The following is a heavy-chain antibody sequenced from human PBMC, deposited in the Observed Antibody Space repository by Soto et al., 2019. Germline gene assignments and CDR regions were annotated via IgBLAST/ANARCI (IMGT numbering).Heavy chain of an antibody. CDR3: ARTYYYDSSGYNYFDY. J-gene: IGHJ4*02. CDR2: IYYSGST. CDR1: GGSISSSSYY. D-gene: IGHD3-22*01. V-gene: IGHV4-39*01. Sequence: SETLSLTCTVSGGSISSSSYYWGWIRQPPGKGLEWIGSIYYSGSTYYNPSLKSRVTISVDTSKNQFSLKLSSVTAADTAVYYCARTYYYDSSGYNYFDYWGQGTLVTVSS.